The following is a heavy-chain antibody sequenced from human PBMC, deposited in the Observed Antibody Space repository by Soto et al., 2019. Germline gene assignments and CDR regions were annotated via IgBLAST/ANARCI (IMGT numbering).Heavy chain of an antibody. CDR3: ARVRDRIRLDSSSLGYLDY. V-gene: IGHV1-2*02. D-gene: IGHD6-13*01. CDR2: INPNSGGT. CDR1: GYTFTGYY. J-gene: IGHJ4*02. Sequence: SSVKVACKASGYTFTGYYMHWVRQAPGQGLEWMGWINPNSGGTNFAQKFQGRVTMTRDTSISTAYMELSRLRSDDTAVYYCARVRDRIRLDSSSLGYLDYWGQGTLVTVSS.